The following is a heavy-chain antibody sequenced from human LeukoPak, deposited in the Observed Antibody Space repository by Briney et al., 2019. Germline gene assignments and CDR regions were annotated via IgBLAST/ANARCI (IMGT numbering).Heavy chain of an antibody. Sequence: SETLSLTCTVSGGSMRGYYWSWIRQPAGKGLEWIGRIYTSGSTNYNASLKSRVSMSVDTSKNQFSLKLSSVTAADTAVFYCARENSGSYREFDYWGQGTLVTVSS. V-gene: IGHV4-4*07. D-gene: IGHD1-26*01. J-gene: IGHJ4*02. CDR1: GGSMRGYY. CDR2: IYTSGST. CDR3: ARENSGSYREFDY.